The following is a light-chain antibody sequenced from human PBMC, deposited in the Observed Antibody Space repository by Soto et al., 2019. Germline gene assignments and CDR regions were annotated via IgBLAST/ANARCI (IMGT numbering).Light chain of an antibody. CDR2: EVS. V-gene: IGLV2-14*01. Sequence: QSALTQPASVSGSPGQSITISCTGTSRDVGGYKYVSWYQQHPGKAPKLIIYEVSNRPSGVSNRFSGSKSGNTASLTISGLQAEDETDYYCNSFTSSSTYVFGTGTKVTVL. CDR1: SRDVGGYKY. CDR3: NSFTSSSTYV. J-gene: IGLJ1*01.